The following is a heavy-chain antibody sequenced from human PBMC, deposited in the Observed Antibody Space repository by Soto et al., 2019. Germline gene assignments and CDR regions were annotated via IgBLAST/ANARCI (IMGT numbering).Heavy chain of an antibody. J-gene: IGHJ6*03. CDR2: IIPILGIA. D-gene: IGHD2-15*01. Sequence: SVKVSCKASGGTFSSYTISWVRQAPGQGLEWMGRIIPILGIANYAQKFQGRVTITADKSISTAYLQWSSLKASDTAMYYCARLQYCSGGSCYSGYYYYMDVWGKGTTVTVSS. V-gene: IGHV1-69*02. CDR3: ARLQYCSGGSCYSGYYYYMDV. CDR1: GGTFSSYT.